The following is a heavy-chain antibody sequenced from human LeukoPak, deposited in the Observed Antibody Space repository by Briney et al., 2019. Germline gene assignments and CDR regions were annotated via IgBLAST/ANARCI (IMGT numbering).Heavy chain of an antibody. CDR1: GYTFTSYD. J-gene: IGHJ6*02. CDR2: MNPNSGNT. V-gene: IGHV1-8*01. CDR3: ASGSGSYYNERKNYYYYGMDV. Sequence: ASVKVSCKASGYTFTSYDINWVRQAPGQGLEWMGWMNPNSGNTGYAQKFQGRVTMTRNTSISTAYMELSSLRSEDTAVYYCASGSGSYYNERKNYYYYGMDVWGQGTTVTVSS. D-gene: IGHD3-10*01.